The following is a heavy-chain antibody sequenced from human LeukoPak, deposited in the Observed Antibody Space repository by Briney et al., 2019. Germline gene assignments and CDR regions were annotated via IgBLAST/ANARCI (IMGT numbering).Heavy chain of an antibody. CDR2: INSDGSST. CDR1: GFTFSSYW. D-gene: IGHD6-13*01. Sequence: GGSLRLSCAASGFTFSSYWMLWVRQAPGKGLVWVSRINSDGSSTSYADSVKGRFTISRDNAKNTLYLQMNSLRAEDTAVYYCARDAMYSSSGGDYYYYGMDVWGKGTTVTVSS. V-gene: IGHV3-74*01. CDR3: ARDAMYSSSGGDYYYYGMDV. J-gene: IGHJ6*04.